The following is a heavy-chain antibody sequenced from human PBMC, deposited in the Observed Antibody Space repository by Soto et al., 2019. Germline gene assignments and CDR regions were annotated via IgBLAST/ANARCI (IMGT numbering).Heavy chain of an antibody. J-gene: IGHJ4*02. D-gene: IGHD5-12*01. V-gene: IGHV4-39*01. CDR3: ARQRRLRSLPEKFDY. Sequence: PSETLSLTCTVSGGSISSGSYYWGWIRQPPGKGLEWIGSIYYSGSTYYNPSLKSRVTISVDTSKNQFSLKLSSVTAADTAVYYCARQRRLRSLPEKFDYWGQGTLVTVSS. CDR2: IYYSGST. CDR1: GGSISSGSYY.